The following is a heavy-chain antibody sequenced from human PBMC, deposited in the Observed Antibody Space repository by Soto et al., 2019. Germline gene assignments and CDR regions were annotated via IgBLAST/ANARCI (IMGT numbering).Heavy chain of an antibody. CDR2: ITGSGRST. CDR1: GFTFSNYA. J-gene: IGHJ1*01. V-gene: IGHV3-23*01. D-gene: IGHD4-17*01. Sequence: EVQLLESGGDLVQPGGSLRLSCALSGFTFSNYAMNWVRQAPGKGLEWVSAITGSGRSTYYAESVKGRFTISRDNSKNTLYLQMNSLRAEDTAVYYCANYYGDYAGGEFFQHWGQGTLVIVSS. CDR3: ANYYGDYAGGEFFQH.